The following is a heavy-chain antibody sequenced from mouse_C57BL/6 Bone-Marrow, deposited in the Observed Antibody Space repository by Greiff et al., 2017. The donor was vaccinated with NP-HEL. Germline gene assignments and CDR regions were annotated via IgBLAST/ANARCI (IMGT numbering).Heavy chain of an antibody. Sequence: VQLQQSGAELVRPGASVKLSCTASGFNIKDDYMHWVKQRPEQGLEWIGWIDPENGDTEYASKFQGKATITADTSSNTAYLQLSSLTSEDTAVYYCTTVITTRYFDYWGQGTTLTVSS. V-gene: IGHV14-4*01. D-gene: IGHD1-1*01. CDR1: GFNIKDDY. J-gene: IGHJ2*01. CDR2: IDPENGDT. CDR3: TTVITTRYFDY.